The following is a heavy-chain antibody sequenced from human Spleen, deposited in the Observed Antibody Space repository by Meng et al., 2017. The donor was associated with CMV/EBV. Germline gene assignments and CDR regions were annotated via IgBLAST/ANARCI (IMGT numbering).Heavy chain of an antibody. CDR2: IRTKVNSYAT. V-gene: IGHV3-73*01. CDR3: TRPQPVAGTGWFDP. D-gene: IGHD6-19*01. Sequence: LSLTCAASGFSFSGSAMHWVRQASGKGLEWVGRIRTKVNSYATEYAASVKGRFTISRDDSKNTAYLQMNSLKTEDTAVYYCTRPQPVAGTGWFDPWGQGALVTVSS. CDR1: GFSFSGSA. J-gene: IGHJ5*02.